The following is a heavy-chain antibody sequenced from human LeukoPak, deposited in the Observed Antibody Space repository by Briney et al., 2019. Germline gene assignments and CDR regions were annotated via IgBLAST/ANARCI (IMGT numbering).Heavy chain of an antibody. J-gene: IGHJ4*02. Sequence: GGSLRLSCAASGFTFSSYWMSWVRQAPGKGLEWVANIKQDGSEKYYVDSVKGRFTISRDNAKNSLYLQMNSLRAEDMAVYYCARWSRDYYDSSGYYSDYWGQGTLVTVSS. D-gene: IGHD3-22*01. CDR1: GFTFSSYW. CDR3: ARWSRDYYDSSGYYSDY. V-gene: IGHV3-7*01. CDR2: IKQDGSEK.